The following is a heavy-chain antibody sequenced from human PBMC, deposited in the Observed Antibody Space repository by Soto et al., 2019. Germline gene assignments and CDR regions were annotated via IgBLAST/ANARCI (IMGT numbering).Heavy chain of an antibody. CDR3: ARDGRAMNDY. CDR1: GFTFSTYA. J-gene: IGHJ4*02. Sequence: GGSLRLSCAASGFTFSTYAMQWVRQAPGKGLEFVSSISSNGGTTNYAYSVKGRFTISRDNSRDTLYLQMGSLRPEDMAVYYCARDGRAMNDYWGQGTLVTVS. V-gene: IGHV3-64*01. D-gene: IGHD5-18*01. CDR2: ISSNGGTT.